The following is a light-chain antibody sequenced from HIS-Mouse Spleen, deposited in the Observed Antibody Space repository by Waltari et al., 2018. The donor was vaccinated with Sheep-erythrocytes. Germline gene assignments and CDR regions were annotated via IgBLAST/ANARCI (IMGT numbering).Light chain of an antibody. CDR1: SSDVGSYNL. CDR3: CSDAGSRNPWV. CDR2: EGS. J-gene: IGLJ3*02. Sequence: QSALTQPASVSGSPGQSITISCTGTSSDVGSYNLVSWYQQHPGKAPKLMIYEGSKRPSGVSNRCSGSKSGNTASLTLSAVQAEDGADYYCCSDAGSRNPWVFGGGTNLTVL. V-gene: IGLV2-23*01.